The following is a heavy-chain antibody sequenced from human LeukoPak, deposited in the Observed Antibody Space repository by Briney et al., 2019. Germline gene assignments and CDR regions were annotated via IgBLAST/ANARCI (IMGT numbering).Heavy chain of an antibody. D-gene: IGHD3-10*01. J-gene: IGHJ4*02. Sequence: PGGSLRLSCAASGFTFSSYSMNWVRQAPGKGLEWVSAISGSGGSTYYADSVKGRFTISRDNSKNTLYLQMNSLRAEETAVYYCAKDPYYYGSGSYFVYFDYWGQGTLVTVSS. V-gene: IGHV3-23*01. CDR1: GFTFSSYS. CDR3: AKDPYYYGSGSYFVYFDY. CDR2: ISGSGGST.